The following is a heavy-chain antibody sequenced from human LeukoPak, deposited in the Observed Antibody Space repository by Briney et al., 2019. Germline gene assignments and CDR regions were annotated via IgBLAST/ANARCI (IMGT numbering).Heavy chain of an antibody. CDR3: AREAASGFWSGYYKGYWFDP. CDR2: IYHSGST. J-gene: IGHJ5*02. D-gene: IGHD3-3*01. Sequence: PSETLSLTCTVSGYSISSGYYWGWIRQPPGKGLEWIGSIYHSGSTYYNPSLESRVTISVDASKNQFSLKLSSVTAADTAVYYCAREAASGFWSGYYKGYWFDPWGQGTLVTVSS. CDR1: GYSISSGYY. V-gene: IGHV4-38-2*02.